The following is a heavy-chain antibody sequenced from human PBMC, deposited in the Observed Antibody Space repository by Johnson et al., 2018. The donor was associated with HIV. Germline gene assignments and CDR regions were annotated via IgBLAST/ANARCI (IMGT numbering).Heavy chain of an antibody. Sequence: QVQLVESGGGLVQPGRSLRPSSAASGSTFSSYAMHWVRQAPGTGLVWVAVISYDGSNKYYADSVKGRFTISRDNSKNTLYLQMNSLRAEDTAVYYCAKGAAAAGPDAFDIWGQGTMVTVSS. CDR1: GSTFSSYA. V-gene: IGHV3-30*04. J-gene: IGHJ3*02. CDR3: AKGAAAAGPDAFDI. CDR2: ISYDGSNK. D-gene: IGHD6-13*01.